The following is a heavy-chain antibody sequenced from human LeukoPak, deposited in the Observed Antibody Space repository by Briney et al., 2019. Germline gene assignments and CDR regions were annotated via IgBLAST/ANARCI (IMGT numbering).Heavy chain of an antibody. J-gene: IGHJ4*02. V-gene: IGHV3-48*03. Sequence: GGSLRLSCAASGFTFSSYEMNWVRQAPGQGLEWVSYISSGSGTIYYADAVKGRFTISRDNAKSSLSLQMNSLRAEDTAVYYCARGGSYYCLDYWGQGTLVTVSS. CDR1: GFTFSSYE. CDR3: ARGGSYYCLDY. D-gene: IGHD1-26*01. CDR2: ISSGSGTI.